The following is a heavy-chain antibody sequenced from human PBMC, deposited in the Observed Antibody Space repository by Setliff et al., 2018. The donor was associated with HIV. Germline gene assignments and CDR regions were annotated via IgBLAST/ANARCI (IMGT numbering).Heavy chain of an antibody. J-gene: IGHJ4*02. D-gene: IGHD3-10*01. Sequence: GASVMVSCKASVDTFRSHAIGWVRQAPGRGLEWMGGIIPVLGIADSAQKFQDRVTITADESTNTAYMELGSLTFEDAAIYYCARTRTMVRGVPYYFGSWGQGTLVTVSS. CDR3: ARTRTMVRGVPYYFGS. CDR2: IIPVLGIA. V-gene: IGHV1-69*10. CDR1: VDTFRSHA.